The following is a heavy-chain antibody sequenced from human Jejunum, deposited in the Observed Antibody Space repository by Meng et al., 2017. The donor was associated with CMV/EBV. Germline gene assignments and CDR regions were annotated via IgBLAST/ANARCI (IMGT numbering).Heavy chain of an antibody. D-gene: IGHD1-26*01. J-gene: IGHJ4*02. CDR2: MNLDVSTV. Sequence: AVSGFSFGDFYVADVHHAPEVGLELVANMNLDVSTVSSLYSLPCHFSISRDNARNSLYLQMNSLRGEDTAVYYCARDPEFGALDYWGQGTLVTVSS. CDR1: GFSFGDFY. CDR3: ARDPEFGALDY. V-gene: IGHV3-7*01.